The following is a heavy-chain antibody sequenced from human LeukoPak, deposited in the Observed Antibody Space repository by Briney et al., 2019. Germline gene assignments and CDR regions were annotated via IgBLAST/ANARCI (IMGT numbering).Heavy chain of an antibody. J-gene: IGHJ3*02. CDR1: GGSISSSY. Sequence: PSETLSPTCTVSGGSISSSYWSWIRQSPGKGLEWVGYIHHSGNTNSNPPLKSRVTISVDTPKNQFSLKLSSVTAADTAVYYCVRWQYCGGNCYFSAFDIWGQGTMVTVSS. D-gene: IGHD2-21*01. CDR3: VRWQYCGGNCYFSAFDI. CDR2: IHHSGNT. V-gene: IGHV4-59*01.